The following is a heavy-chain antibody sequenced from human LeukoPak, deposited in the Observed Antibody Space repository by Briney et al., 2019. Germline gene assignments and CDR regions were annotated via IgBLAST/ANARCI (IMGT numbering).Heavy chain of an antibody. Sequence: GGSLRLSCAASGFTFSSYGMHWVRQAPGKGLEWVAVIWYDGSNKYYADSVKGRFIISRDNAKKSVYLQMDSLRAEDTAVYYCTRDVVSLDWLLHMGSFDSWGQGTLVTVSS. CDR1: GFTFSSYG. D-gene: IGHD3-9*01. CDR2: IWYDGSNK. J-gene: IGHJ4*02. V-gene: IGHV3-33*01. CDR3: TRDVVSLDWLLHMGSFDS.